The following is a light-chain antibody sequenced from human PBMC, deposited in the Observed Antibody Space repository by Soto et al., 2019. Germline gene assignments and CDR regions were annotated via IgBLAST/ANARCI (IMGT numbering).Light chain of an antibody. J-gene: IGLJ1*01. V-gene: IGLV2-8*01. Sequence: QSALTQPPSASGSPGQSVTISCTGTSTDHYGSNYVSWYQQHPGKVPKLIIYEVTQRPSGVPDRFSGSKSGNTASLTVSGLQAEDEDDYDCSSDAGRNLLLFGAGTKVTVL. CDR2: EVT. CDR3: SSDAGRNLLL. CDR1: STDHYGSNY.